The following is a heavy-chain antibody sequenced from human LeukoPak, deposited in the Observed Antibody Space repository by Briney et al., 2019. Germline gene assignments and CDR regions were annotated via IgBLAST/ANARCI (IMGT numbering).Heavy chain of an antibody. CDR3: ARDRVAARLYFYYYMDV. D-gene: IGHD6-6*01. J-gene: IGHJ6*03. Sequence: GGSLRLSCAASGFTFSSYGMHWVRQAPGKGLEWVAFRRYDGSNKYYADSVKGRFTISRDNAKNSLYLQMSSLRAEDTAVYYCARDRVAARLYFYYYMDVWGKGTTVTVSS. CDR1: GFTFSSYG. CDR2: RRYDGSNK. V-gene: IGHV3-30*02.